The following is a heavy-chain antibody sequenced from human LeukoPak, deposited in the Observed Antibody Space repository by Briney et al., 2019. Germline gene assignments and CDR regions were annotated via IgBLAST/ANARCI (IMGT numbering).Heavy chain of an antibody. CDR2: ISGSGGST. Sequence: PGGSLRLSCAASGFTFSSYAMSWVRQAPGKGLEWVSAISGSGGSTYYADSVKGRFTISRDNSKNTLYLQMNSLKTEDTAVYYCTTTRKGYSSSWYYWGQGTLVTVSS. V-gene: IGHV3-23*01. CDR1: GFTFSSYA. CDR3: TTTRKGYSSSWYY. D-gene: IGHD6-13*01. J-gene: IGHJ4*02.